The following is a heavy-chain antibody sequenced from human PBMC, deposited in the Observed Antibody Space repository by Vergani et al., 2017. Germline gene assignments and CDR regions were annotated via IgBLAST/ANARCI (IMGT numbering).Heavy chain of an antibody. Sequence: QVQLQQWGAGLLKPSETLSLTCAVYGGSFSGYYWSWIRQPPGKGLEWIGEINHSGSTNYNPSLKSRVTISVDTSKNQFSLKLSSVTAADTAVYYCSGEPSPTPRYDFWSGYYRRGWFDPWGQGTLVTVSS. CDR3: SGEPSPTPRYDFWSGYYRRGWFDP. CDR1: GGSFSGYY. J-gene: IGHJ5*02. CDR2: INHSGST. D-gene: IGHD3-3*01. V-gene: IGHV4-34*01.